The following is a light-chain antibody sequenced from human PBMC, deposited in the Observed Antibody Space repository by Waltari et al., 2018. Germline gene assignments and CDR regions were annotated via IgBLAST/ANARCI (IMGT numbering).Light chain of an antibody. CDR3: AAWDDSLSGWV. CDR1: SSNTGITY. CDR2: RNK. J-gene: IGLJ3*02. V-gene: IGLV1-47*01. Sequence: QSVLTQPPSASAPPGPRVTISCSGRSSNTGITYVIWSQQLPGTAPKLLIDRNKRRPSGVPDRFSGSKSGTSASLAISGLRSEDEADYYCAAWDDSLSGWVFGGGTKLTVL.